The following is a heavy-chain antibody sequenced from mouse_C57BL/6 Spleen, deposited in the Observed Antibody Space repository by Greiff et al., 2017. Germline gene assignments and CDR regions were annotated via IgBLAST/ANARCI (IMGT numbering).Heavy chain of an antibody. D-gene: IGHD1-1*01. CDR2: IRNKANGYTK. CDR3: ARYYYGSSYGYYAMDY. Sequence: EVKLVESGGGLVQPGGSLRLSCAASGFTFTDYYMSWVRQPPGKALEWLGFIRNKANGYTKEYSASVKGRFTISRDNSHSNLYLQMNALRAEDSATYYCARYYYGSSYGYYAMDYWGQGTSVTVSS. V-gene: IGHV7-3*01. J-gene: IGHJ4*01. CDR1: GFTFTDYY.